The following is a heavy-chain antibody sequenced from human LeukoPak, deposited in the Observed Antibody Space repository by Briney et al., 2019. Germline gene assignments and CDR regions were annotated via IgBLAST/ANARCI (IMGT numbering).Heavy chain of an antibody. CDR1: GGSFSGYY. J-gene: IGHJ4*02. V-gene: IGHV4-34*01. CDR3: ARSSYFVAEPPGH. D-gene: IGHD1-14*01. CDR2: INHSGST. Sequence: SETLSLTCAVYGGSFSGYYWSWIRQPPGKGLEWIGEINHSGSTNYNPSLKSRAAIDTSKNQFSLRLSSVTAADTAVYYCARSSYFVAEPPGHWGRGTLVSVSS.